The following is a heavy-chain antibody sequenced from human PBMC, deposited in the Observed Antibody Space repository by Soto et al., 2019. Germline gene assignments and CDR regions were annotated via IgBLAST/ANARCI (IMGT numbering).Heavy chain of an antibody. V-gene: IGHV3-30*18. D-gene: IGHD2-2*01. CDR2: ILYDGSNK. J-gene: IGHJ6*02. CDR1: GFTFSNYG. CDR3: AKSRDAYNFYFYYGMDV. Sequence: GGSLRLSCAASGFTFSNYGMHWVRQTPGKGLEWVALILYDGSNKYYADSVKGRFTISRDNSKNTLYLQVSSLRAEDTAVYYCAKSRDAYNFYFYYGMDVWGQGTTVTVSS.